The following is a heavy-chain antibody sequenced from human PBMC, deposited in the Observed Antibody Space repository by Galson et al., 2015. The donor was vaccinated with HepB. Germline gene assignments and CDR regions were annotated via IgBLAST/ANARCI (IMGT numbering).Heavy chain of an antibody. J-gene: IGHJ2*01. CDR1: GGSISSSSYY. CDR3: ARHVRSVVVVPAAIGWYFDL. CDR2: IYYSGST. V-gene: IGHV4-39*01. Sequence: SETLSLTCTVSGGSISSSSYYWGWIRQPPGKGLEWIGSIYYSGSTYYNPSLKSRVTISVDTSKNQFSLKLSSVTAADTAVYYCARHVRSVVVVPAAIGWYFDLWGRGTLVTVSS. D-gene: IGHD2-2*01.